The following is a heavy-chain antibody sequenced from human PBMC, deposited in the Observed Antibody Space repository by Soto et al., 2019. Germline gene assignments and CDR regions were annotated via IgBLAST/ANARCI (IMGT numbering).Heavy chain of an antibody. CDR1: GLTFSSYA. CDR3: AKYQLYICVVIHNWFDP. CDR2: ISGSGGST. V-gene: IGHV3-23*01. D-gene: IGHD3-10*01. J-gene: IGHJ5*02. Sequence: EVQLLESGGGLIQPGGSLRLSCAASGLTFSSYAMSWVRQAPGKGLEWVSAISGSGGSTYYADSVKGRFTISRDNSKNTLYLQMNSLRAVDTSVYYCAKYQLYICVVIHNWFDPSGQGTLVTVSS.